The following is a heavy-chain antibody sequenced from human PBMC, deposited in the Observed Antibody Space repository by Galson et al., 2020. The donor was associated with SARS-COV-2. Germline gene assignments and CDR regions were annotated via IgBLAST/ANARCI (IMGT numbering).Heavy chain of an antibody. Sequence: GESLKISCAASGFTFSSYGMHWVRPAPGKGLAWVAVIWYDGSNKYYADSVKGRFTISRDNSKNTLYLQMNSLRAEDTAVYYCARDAPAAISGGFDYWGQGTLVTVSS. D-gene: IGHD2-2*01. CDR1: GFTFSSYG. J-gene: IGHJ4*02. CDR3: ARDAPAAISGGFDY. CDR2: IWYDGSNK. V-gene: IGHV3-33*01.